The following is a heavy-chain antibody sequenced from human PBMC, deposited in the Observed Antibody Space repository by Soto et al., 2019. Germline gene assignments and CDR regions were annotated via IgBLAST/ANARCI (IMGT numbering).Heavy chain of an antibody. V-gene: IGHV1-18*01. CDR3: ARVVGALGHWFDP. J-gene: IGHJ5*02. Sequence: QVQLVQSGGEVKKPGASVKVSCKASGYTFTSYGISWVRQAPGQGLEWMGRISAYNGNTNYAHKLKGRVTMTTDTSTSTAYVELRSLRSDDTAVYYCARVVGALGHWFDPWGQGTLVTVSS. CDR2: ISAYNGNT. D-gene: IGHD1-26*01. CDR1: GYTFTSYG.